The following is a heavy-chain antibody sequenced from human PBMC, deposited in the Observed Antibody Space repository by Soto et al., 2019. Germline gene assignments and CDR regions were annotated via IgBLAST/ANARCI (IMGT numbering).Heavy chain of an antibody. D-gene: IGHD3-3*01. CDR1: GGSLYSSNW. J-gene: IGHJ5*02. Sequence: QVQLQESGPGLLKPSGTLSLTCDVSGGSLYSSNWWTWVRQTPGKGREWIGEINHSGSTNYNPSLKSRVTISAVKSTNQFFLSLASVTAADTAMYDCTRRGGGGSGVFMMDWLDPWGQGTQVTVSS. CDR3: TRRGGGGSGVFMMDWLDP. CDR2: INHSGST. V-gene: IGHV4-4*02.